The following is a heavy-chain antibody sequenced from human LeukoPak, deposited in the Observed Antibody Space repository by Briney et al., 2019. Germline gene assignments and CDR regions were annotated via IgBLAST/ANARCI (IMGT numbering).Heavy chain of an antibody. V-gene: IGHV3-33*01. CDR2: IWYDGSIK. J-gene: IGHJ5*02. Sequence: GGSLRLSCAASGFTFRTYGMHWVRQAPGKGLEWVAVIWYDGSIKYYADSVKGRFTISRDNSKNTLYLQMNSLRAEDTAVYYCAREGYSYGFGGKYNWFDPWGQGTLVTVSS. CDR3: AREGYSYGFGGKYNWFDP. D-gene: IGHD5-18*01. CDR1: GFTFRTYG.